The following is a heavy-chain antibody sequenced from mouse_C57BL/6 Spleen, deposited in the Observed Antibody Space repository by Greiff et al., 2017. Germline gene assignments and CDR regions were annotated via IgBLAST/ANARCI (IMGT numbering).Heavy chain of an antibody. V-gene: IGHV1-64*01. CDR3: INWDFDY. Sequence: QVHVKQPGAELVKPGASVKLSCKASGYTFTSYWMHWVKQRPGQGLEWIGMIHPNSGSTNYNEKFKSKATLTVDKSSSTAYMQLSSLTSEDSAVXYCINWDFDYWGQGTTLTVAS. CDR2: IHPNSGST. CDR1: GYTFTSYW. J-gene: IGHJ2*01. D-gene: IGHD4-1*01.